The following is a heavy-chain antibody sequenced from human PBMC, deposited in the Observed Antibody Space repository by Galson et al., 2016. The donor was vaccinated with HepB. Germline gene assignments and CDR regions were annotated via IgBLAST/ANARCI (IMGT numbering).Heavy chain of an antibody. J-gene: IGHJ6*02. CDR2: ISGSGGST. D-gene: IGHD3-22*01. Sequence: SLRLSCAASGFTFIIYAMSWVRQAPGKGLEWVSAISGSGGSTYYADSVKGRFIISRDNSKNTLYLQMNSLRAEDTAVYYCAKTDASFYDSSGYFFVGGMDVWGQGTTVTVS. CDR1: GFTFIIYA. CDR3: AKTDASFYDSSGYFFVGGMDV. V-gene: IGHV3-23*01.